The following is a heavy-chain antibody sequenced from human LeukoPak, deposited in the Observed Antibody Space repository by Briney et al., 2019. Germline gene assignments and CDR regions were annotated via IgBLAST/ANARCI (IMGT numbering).Heavy chain of an antibody. CDR3: AKESTGYSSGWDPALDS. D-gene: IGHD6-19*01. CDR1: GFTFSSYW. J-gene: IGHJ4*02. V-gene: IGHV3-74*01. Sequence: GGSLRLSCAASGFTFSSYWIHWVRRAPGKGLVWVSRINTDGSSTSYADSVKGRFTISRDNSKNTLYLQMNSLRDEDTAVYYCAKESTGYSSGWDPALDSWGQGTLVTVSS. CDR2: INTDGSST.